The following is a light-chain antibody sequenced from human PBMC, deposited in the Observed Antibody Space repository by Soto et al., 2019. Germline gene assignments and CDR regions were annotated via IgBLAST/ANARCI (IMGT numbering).Light chain of an antibody. J-gene: IGKJ1*01. CDR1: QSVSSNN. CDR2: VAS. V-gene: IGKV3-20*01. CDR3: QRPGSGPWT. Sequence: EIVLTQSPDTLSLSPGERATLSCRASQSVSSNNLAWYQHKPGQPPRLLIYVASRRATGIPDRFSGSGSGSEFTLTITRLEPEDFAVYYCQRPGSGPWTFGQGTKVEIK.